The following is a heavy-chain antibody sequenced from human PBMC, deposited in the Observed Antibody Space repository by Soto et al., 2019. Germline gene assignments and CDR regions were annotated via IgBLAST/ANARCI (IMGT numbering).Heavy chain of an antibody. V-gene: IGHV3-23*01. D-gene: IGHD4-17*01. J-gene: IGHJ6*01. Sequence: VQLLESGGGLVQPGGSLRLACTASGFTFNHYAMSWVRQAPGKGLEWVSAVSGRGGSTKYEDSVKGRFIISRDNSNSTLYLQMDSLRGEDTAVYYCAKDSTVTTSLYFYYYGFDVWGQGTTVTVSS. CDR2: VSGRGGST. CDR1: GFTFNHYA. CDR3: AKDSTVTTSLYFYYYGFDV.